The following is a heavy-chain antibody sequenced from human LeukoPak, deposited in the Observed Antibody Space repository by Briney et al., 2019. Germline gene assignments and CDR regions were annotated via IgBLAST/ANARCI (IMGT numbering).Heavy chain of an antibody. CDR3: AREGAGVYYFDY. D-gene: IGHD6-13*01. V-gene: IGHV3-21*01. CDR1: GFTFSSYS. J-gene: IGHJ4*02. CDR2: ISSSSSYI. Sequence: GGSLRLSCAASGFTFSSYSMNWVRQAPGKGLEWVSSISSSSSYIYYADSAKGRFTISRDNAKNSLYLQMNSLRAEDTAVYYCAREGAGVYYFDYWGQGTLVTVSS.